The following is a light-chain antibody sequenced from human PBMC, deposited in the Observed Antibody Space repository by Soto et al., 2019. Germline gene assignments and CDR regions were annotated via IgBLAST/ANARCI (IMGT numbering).Light chain of an antibody. J-gene: IGKJ2*01. CDR1: QDMTTS. V-gene: IGKV1-33*01. CDR3: QQYDSLPPYA. Sequence: DIQMTQSPSSLSASVGDRVTITCQASQDMTTSLNWYQQKPGKAPKLLIHDASILQTGVPSRFSGSASGTHFTFTISSLQPEDIGTYYCQQYDSLPPYAFGQGTKVDIK. CDR2: DAS.